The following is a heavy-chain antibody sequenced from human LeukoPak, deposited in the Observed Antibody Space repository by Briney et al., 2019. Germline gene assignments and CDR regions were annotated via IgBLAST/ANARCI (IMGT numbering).Heavy chain of an antibody. CDR3: AKIEGVVAAFNWFDP. Sequence: GGSLRLSCAASGFTFSTYAMTWVRQAPGKGLEWVSAISGSGGSTYYADSVKGRFAISRDNSKNTLYLQMNSLRAEDTAVYYCAKIEGVVAAFNWFDPWGQGTLVTVSS. V-gene: IGHV3-23*01. D-gene: IGHD2-15*01. CDR2: ISGSGGST. CDR1: GFTFSTYA. J-gene: IGHJ5*02.